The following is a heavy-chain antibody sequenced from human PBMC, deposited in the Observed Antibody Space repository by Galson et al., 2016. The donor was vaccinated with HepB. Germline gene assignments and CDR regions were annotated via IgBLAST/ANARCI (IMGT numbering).Heavy chain of an antibody. CDR3: AKGNSSHENFYYFYAMDV. CDR1: GFTFDDYA. Sequence: SLRLSCAASGFTFDDYAMHWVRQAPGKGLEWVSGISWNSGRMGYADSVKGRFTISRDNAKNSLYLQMSSLRAEDTALYYCAKGNSSHENFYYFYAMDVWGQGTTVTASS. J-gene: IGHJ6*02. D-gene: IGHD6-13*01. V-gene: IGHV3-9*01. CDR2: ISWNSGRM.